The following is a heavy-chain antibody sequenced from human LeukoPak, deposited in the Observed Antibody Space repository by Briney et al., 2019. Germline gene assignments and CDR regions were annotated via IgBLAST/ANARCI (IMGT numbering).Heavy chain of an antibody. CDR1: GGSISSSDYY. V-gene: IGHV4-39*01. CDR2: IYYGGST. D-gene: IGHD2-15*01. J-gene: IGHJ5*02. Sequence: TSETLSLTCTVSGGSISSSDYYWGWIRQPPGKGLEWIGSIYYGGSTYYNPSLKSRVTISVDTSMNQFSLKLSFVTTADTAVYYCARALGYCSGGSCTRGYNWFDPWGQGTLVTVSS. CDR3: ARALGYCSGGSCTRGYNWFDP.